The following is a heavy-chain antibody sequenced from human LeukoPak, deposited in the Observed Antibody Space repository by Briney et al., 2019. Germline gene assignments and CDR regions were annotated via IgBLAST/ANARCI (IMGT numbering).Heavy chain of an antibody. CDR2: VNSDGSST. J-gene: IGHJ4*02. CDR1: GFTFSSYW. CDR3: ARVGGWELETFDY. V-gene: IGHV3-74*01. Sequence: GGSLRLSCAASGFTFSSYWMHWVRQAPGKGQVWVSRVNSDGSSTSYADSVKSRFTISRDNAKNTLYLQMNSLRAEDTAVYYCARVGGWELETFDYWGQGTLVTVSS. D-gene: IGHD1-26*01.